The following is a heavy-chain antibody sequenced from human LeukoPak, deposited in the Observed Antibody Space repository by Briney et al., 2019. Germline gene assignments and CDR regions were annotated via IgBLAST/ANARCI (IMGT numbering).Heavy chain of an antibody. Sequence: ASVKVSCKTSRYTFIDYYIHWVRQAPGQGLEWMGWINPNSGSTNYAQKFQGRVTMTRDTSITTVYMELNRLTSDDTALYYCARLGGNDWWYHVDYWGEGTHVTVSP. CDR2: INPNSGST. V-gene: IGHV1-2*02. D-gene: IGHD2-15*01. J-gene: IGHJ4*02. CDR1: RYTFIDYY. CDR3: ARLGGNDWWYHVDY.